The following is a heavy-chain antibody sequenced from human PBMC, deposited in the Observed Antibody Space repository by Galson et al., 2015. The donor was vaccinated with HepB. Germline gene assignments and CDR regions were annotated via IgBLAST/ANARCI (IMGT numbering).Heavy chain of an antibody. Sequence: SLRLSGAGSGFSSSSPAMSVVRQAPGKGLAWVSAISGRGGSTYYADSVKGRFTISRDNSKNTLYMQMNRLRAEDVAVYYCAKDSGELGEWSEIDYWGQGTLVTVSS. CDR2: ISGRGGST. D-gene: IGHD3-3*01. V-gene: IGHV3-23*01. CDR3: AKDSGELGEWSEIDY. CDR1: GFSSSSPA. J-gene: IGHJ4*02.